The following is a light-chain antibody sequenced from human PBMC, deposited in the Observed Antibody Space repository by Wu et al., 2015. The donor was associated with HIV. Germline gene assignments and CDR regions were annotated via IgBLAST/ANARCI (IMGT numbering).Light chain of an antibody. CDR2: DAS. CDR1: QTIHSN. V-gene: IGKV3-15*01. CDR3: QQYNVWPPVT. Sequence: EQLMTQSPATLSVSPGERVALSCRASQTIHSNLAWYQQIPGQAPRLLIYDASTRATGVPARFSGSGSGTEFILTISSIQSEDSAVYFCQQYNVWPPVTFGQGTKVEIK. J-gene: IGKJ1*01.